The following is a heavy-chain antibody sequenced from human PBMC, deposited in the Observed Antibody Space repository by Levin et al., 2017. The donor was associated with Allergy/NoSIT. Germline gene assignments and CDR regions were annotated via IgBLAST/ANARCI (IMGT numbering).Heavy chain of an antibody. CDR3: AKDVYGSGWYPLGNDAFEM. J-gene: IGHJ3*02. Sequence: GGSLRLSCAASGFTFSSYGMHWVRQAPGKGLEWVAVISSDGRKKFYADSVEGRFTISRDNSKNPLDMQMNSLRAEDTAVYDCAKDVYGSGWYPLGNDAFEMWGQGTKVSVSS. D-gene: IGHD6-19*01. V-gene: IGHV3-30*18. CDR1: GFTFSSYG. CDR2: ISSDGRKK.